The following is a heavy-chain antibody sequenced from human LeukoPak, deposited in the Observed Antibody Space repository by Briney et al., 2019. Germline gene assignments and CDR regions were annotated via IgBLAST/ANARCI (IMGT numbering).Heavy chain of an antibody. V-gene: IGHV4-59*12. CDR2: IYYSGST. J-gene: IGHJ5*02. Sequence: SETLSLTCTVSGGSISSYYWSWIRQPPGKGLEWIGYIYYSGSTNYNPSLKSRVTMSVDTSKNQFSLKLSSVTAADTAVYYCARATSYSRFDPWGQGTLVTVSS. D-gene: IGHD2-21*01. CDR3: ARATSYSRFDP. CDR1: GGSISSYY.